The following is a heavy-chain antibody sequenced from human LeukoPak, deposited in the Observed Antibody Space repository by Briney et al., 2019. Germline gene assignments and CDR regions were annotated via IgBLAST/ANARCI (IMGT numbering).Heavy chain of an antibody. CDR2: ISSSSSYI. Sequence: SGGSLRLSCAASGFTFSSYSMNWVRQAPGKGLEWVSSISSSSSYIYYADSVKGRFTISRDNAKNSLYLQMNSLRAEDTAVYYCARTDSSGWFSIGDFDYWGQGTLVTVSS. CDR3: ARTDSSGWFSIGDFDY. CDR1: GFTFSSYS. J-gene: IGHJ4*02. V-gene: IGHV3-21*01. D-gene: IGHD6-19*01.